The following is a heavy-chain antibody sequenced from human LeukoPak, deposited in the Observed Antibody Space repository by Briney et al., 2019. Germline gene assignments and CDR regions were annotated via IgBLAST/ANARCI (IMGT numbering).Heavy chain of an antibody. V-gene: IGHV1-46*03. D-gene: IGHD5-18*01. J-gene: IGHJ4*02. CDR1: GYTFTSYY. CDR2: INPSGGST. Sequence: APVKVSCKASGYTFTSYYMHWVRQAPGQGLEWMGIINPSGGSTSYAQKFQGRVTMTRDTSTSTVYMELSSLRSEDTAVYYCARDPYSYGSIDYWGQGTLVTVSS. CDR3: ARDPYSYGSIDY.